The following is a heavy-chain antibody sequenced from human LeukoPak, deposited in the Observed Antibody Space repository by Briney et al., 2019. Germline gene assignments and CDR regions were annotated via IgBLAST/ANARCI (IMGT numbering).Heavy chain of an antibody. CDR3: ARAENDFWSGYYFDY. CDR2: IYTSGST. D-gene: IGHD3-3*01. CDR1: GGSISSYY. V-gene: IGHV4-4*08. J-gene: IGHJ4*02. Sequence: PSETLSLTCTVSGGSISSYYWSWIRQPPGKGLEWIGRIYTSGSTNYNPSLKSRVTISVDTSKNQFSLKLSSVTAADTAVYYCARAENDFWSGYYFDYWGQGTLVTVSS.